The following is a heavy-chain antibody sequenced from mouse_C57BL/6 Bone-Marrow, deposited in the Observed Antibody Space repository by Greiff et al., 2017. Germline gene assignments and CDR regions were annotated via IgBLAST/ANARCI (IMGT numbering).Heavy chain of an antibody. CDR2: IYPGSGST. CDR1: GYTFTSYW. J-gene: IGHJ2*01. Sequence: QVQLKQPGAELVKPGASVKMSCKASGYTFTSYWITWVKQRPGQGLEWIGDIYPGSGSTNYNEKFKSQATLTVDTSSTTAYMQLSSLTSADSAVYYCAPMSACDFDYWGQGTTLTVSS. D-gene: IGHD2-3*01. V-gene: IGHV1-55*01. CDR3: APMSACDFDY.